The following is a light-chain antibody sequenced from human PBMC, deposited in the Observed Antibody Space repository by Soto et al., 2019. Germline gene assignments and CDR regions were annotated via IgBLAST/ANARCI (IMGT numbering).Light chain of an antibody. Sequence: QSVLTQSPSASASLGASVKLSCTLSSGHSSYAIAWHQQQPEKGPRYLMKLNSDGSHSKGDGIHDRSSGSSSGAERDLTSASLQSGDEADYYCQPLGPGIPGVFGGGTTLTVL. CDR1: SGHSSYA. V-gene: IGLV4-69*01. CDR2: LNSDGSH. CDR3: QPLGPGIPGV. J-gene: IGLJ3*02.